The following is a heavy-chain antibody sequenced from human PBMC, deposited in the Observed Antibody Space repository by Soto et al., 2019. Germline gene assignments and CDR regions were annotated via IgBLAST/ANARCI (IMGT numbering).Heavy chain of an antibody. V-gene: IGHV4-30-2*01. J-gene: IGHJ4*02. Sequence: SETLSLTCAVSGGSISSGGYSWSWIRRPPGKGLEWIGYIYHSGSTYYNPSLKSRVTISVDRSKNQFSLKLSSVTAADTAMYYCARGMTTVTTLDYWGQGTLVTVSS. CDR1: GGSISSGGYS. CDR2: IYHSGST. D-gene: IGHD4-4*01. CDR3: ARGMTTVTTLDY.